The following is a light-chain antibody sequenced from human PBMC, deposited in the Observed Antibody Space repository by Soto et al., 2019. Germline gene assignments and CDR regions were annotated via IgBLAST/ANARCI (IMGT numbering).Light chain of an antibody. CDR3: CSYAGTYTFYV. Sequence: QSVLTQPRSVSGSPGQSVTISCTGTSSDVGGYDYVSWYQQHPGKAPKLMIYDVTKRPSGVPVRFSGSSSGNTASLTISGLQAEDDADYYCCSYAGTYTFYVFGTGTKVTVL. J-gene: IGLJ1*01. CDR1: SSDVGGYDY. V-gene: IGLV2-11*01. CDR2: DVT.